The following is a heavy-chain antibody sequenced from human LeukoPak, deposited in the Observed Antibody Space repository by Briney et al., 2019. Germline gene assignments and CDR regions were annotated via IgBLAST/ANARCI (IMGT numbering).Heavy chain of an antibody. V-gene: IGHV3-74*01. CDR3: AKDNLYGDYAD. D-gene: IGHD4-17*01. J-gene: IGHJ4*02. Sequence: GGSLRLSCAASGFTFSSYWMHWVRQAPGKGLVWVSRINIDGGTTTYVDSVKGRFTISRDNAKNTLYLQMNSLRAEDTAVYYCAKDNLYGDYADWGQGTLVTVSS. CDR1: GFTFSSYW. CDR2: INIDGGTT.